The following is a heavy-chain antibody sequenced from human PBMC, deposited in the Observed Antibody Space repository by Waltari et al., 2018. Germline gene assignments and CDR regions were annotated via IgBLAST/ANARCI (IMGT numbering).Heavy chain of an antibody. Sequence: EVQLVESGGGLVKPGGSLRLSCAASGFPFSSSSMNWVRQAPGKGLEWVSSMSSSSSYIYYADSVKGRFTISRDNAKNSLYLQMNSLRAEDTAVYDCARDEATSYWGQGTLVTVSS. J-gene: IGHJ4*02. V-gene: IGHV3-21*01. CDR1: GFPFSSSS. CDR2: MSSSSSYI. CDR3: ARDEATSY.